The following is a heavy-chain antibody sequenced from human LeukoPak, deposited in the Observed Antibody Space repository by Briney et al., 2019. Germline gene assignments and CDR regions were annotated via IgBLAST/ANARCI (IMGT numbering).Heavy chain of an antibody. CDR2: TNPNSGHT. D-gene: IGHD6-19*01. CDR3: ARVAGSIDY. Sequence: ASGKVSCKASGYTFTTYDINWVRQATGQGLEWMGWTNPNSGHTGYAQKFQGRLTITRDTSISTAYMELSSLRSEDTAVYYCARVAGSIDYWGQGTLVTVSS. V-gene: IGHV1-8*03. CDR1: GYTFTTYD. J-gene: IGHJ4*02.